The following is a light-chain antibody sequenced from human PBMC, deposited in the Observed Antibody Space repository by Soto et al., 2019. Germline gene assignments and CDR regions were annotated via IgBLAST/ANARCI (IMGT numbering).Light chain of an antibody. J-gene: IGLJ3*02. CDR2: DVS. CDR1: SSDVGAYNI. CDR3: SSYTNTSTLM. Sequence: QSALTQPASVSGSPGQSITISCTGTSSDVGAYNIVSWYQQHPGRAPKLFIFDVSDRPSGVSTRFSGSKSGNTASLTISGLQAEDEAFYYCSSYTNTSTLMFGGGTKLTVL. V-gene: IGLV2-14*01.